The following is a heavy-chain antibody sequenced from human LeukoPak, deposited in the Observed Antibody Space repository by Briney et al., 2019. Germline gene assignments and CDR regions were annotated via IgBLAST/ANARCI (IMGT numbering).Heavy chain of an antibody. CDR2: INPNSGGT. D-gene: IGHD1-26*01. CDR1: GYTFTGYY. V-gene: IGHV1-2*05. CDR3: ARPSGSYYGSIDY. Sequence: GASVKVSCKASGYTFTGYYMHWVRQAPGQGLEWMGRINPNSGGTNYAQKFQGRVTMTRDTSISTAYMELSRLRSDDTVVYYCARPSGSYYGSIDYWGQGTLVTVSS. J-gene: IGHJ4*02.